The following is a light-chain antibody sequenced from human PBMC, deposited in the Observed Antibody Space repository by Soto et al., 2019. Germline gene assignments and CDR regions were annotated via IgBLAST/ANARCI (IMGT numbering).Light chain of an antibody. CDR1: QSISNY. J-gene: IGKJ4*01. CDR2: DAS. Sequence: EIVLTQSPATLSLSPGERATLSCRASQSISNYLAWYQQKPGQAPRLLIYDASSRATGIPARFSGSGSGTDFTLTIGSLEPEDFAVYYCQQRSNWLPLTFGGGTKVEIK. V-gene: IGKV3-11*01. CDR3: QQRSNWLPLT.